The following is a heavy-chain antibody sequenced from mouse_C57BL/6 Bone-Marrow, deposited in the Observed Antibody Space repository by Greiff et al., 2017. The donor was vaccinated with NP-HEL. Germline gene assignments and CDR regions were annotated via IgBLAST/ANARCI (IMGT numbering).Heavy chain of an antibody. CDR1: GFTFSDFY. CDR3: ARDAYYDYDGRFAY. CDR2: SRNKANDYTT. D-gene: IGHD2-4*01. Sequence: EVKLMESGGGLVQSGRSLRLSCATSGFTFSDFYMEWVRQAPGKGLEWIAASRNKANDYTTEYSASVKGRFIVSRDTSQSILYLQMNALRAEDTAIYYCARDAYYDYDGRFAYWGKGTLVTVSA. V-gene: IGHV7-1*01. J-gene: IGHJ3*01.